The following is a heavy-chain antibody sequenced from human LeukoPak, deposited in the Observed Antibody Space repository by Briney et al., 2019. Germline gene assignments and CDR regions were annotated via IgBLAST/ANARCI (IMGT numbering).Heavy chain of an antibody. CDR3: ARGAPELGQWLGPFY. CDR2: IYDTGST. V-gene: IGHV4-61*01. Sequence: SETLSLTCTVSGGSVSSGSYYWSWIRQPPGKGLEWIGYIYDTGSTKYNPSLKSRVTISVDTSKNQFSLKLSSVTAADTAVYCCARGAPELGQWLGPFYWGQGTLVTVSS. D-gene: IGHD6-19*01. J-gene: IGHJ4*02. CDR1: GGSVSSGSYY.